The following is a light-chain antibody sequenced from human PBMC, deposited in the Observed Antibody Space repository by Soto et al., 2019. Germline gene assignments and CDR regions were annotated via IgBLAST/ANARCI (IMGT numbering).Light chain of an antibody. CDR2: QVS. J-gene: IGKJ1*01. Sequence: TQSPSSLPFPFGQPASIPGGPSQSPIKRKGTTYLNWNQQRPGQSPRRLIYQVSNRDSGVPDRFTGSGSGSGTDFTLKISRVEAEDVGVYYCMEGTPSFGQGTKVEIK. CDR3: MEGTPS. CDR1: QSPIKRKGTTY. V-gene: IGKV2-30*01.